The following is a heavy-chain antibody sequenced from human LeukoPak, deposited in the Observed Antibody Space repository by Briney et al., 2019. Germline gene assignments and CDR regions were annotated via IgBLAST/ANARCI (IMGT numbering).Heavy chain of an antibody. CDR2: INPSGGST. CDR3: AREGYYYDSSGYSNWFDP. Sequence: ASVKVSCKASGYTFTSYYMYWVRQAPGQGLEWMGIINPSGGSTSYAQKFQGRVTMTRDMSTSTVYMELSSLRSEDTAVYYCAREGYYYDSSGYSNWFDPWGQGTLITVSS. CDR1: GYTFTSYY. D-gene: IGHD3-22*01. V-gene: IGHV1-46*01. J-gene: IGHJ5*02.